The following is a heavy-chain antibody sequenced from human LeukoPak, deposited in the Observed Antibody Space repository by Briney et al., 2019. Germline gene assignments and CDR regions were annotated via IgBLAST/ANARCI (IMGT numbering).Heavy chain of an antibody. J-gene: IGHJ4*02. CDR3: ARAPVDSYGYGSFDY. CDR1: GYTFTSYG. CDR2: ISAYNGNT. V-gene: IGHV1-18*01. D-gene: IGHD5-18*01. Sequence: ASVKVSCKASGYTFTSYGISWVRQAPGQGLEWMGWISAYNGNTNYAQKLQGRVTMTTDTSTSTAYMELRSLRSDDTAVYYCARAPVDSYGYGSFDYWGQGTLVTVSS.